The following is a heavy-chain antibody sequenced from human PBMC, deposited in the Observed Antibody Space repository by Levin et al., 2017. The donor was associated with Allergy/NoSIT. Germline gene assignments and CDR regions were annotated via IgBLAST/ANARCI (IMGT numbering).Heavy chain of an antibody. Sequence: GESLKISCAASGFTFSSYAMHWVRQAPGKGLEWVAVISYDGSNKYYADSVKGRFTISRDNSKNTLYLQMNSLRAEDTAVYYCARDRGSYGENGYYFDYWGQGTLVTVSS. V-gene: IGHV3-30-3*01. J-gene: IGHJ4*02. CDR2: ISYDGSNK. CDR1: GFTFSSYA. CDR3: ARDRGSYGENGYYFDY. D-gene: IGHD4-17*01.